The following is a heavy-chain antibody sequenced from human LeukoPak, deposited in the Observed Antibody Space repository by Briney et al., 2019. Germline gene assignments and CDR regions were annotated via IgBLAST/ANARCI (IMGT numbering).Heavy chain of an antibody. Sequence: GGSLRLSCAASGFTFSSSAMSWVRQAPGKGLEWVSAISNNGGYTYYADSVQGRFTISKDNAKNTVYLQMNNLRAEDTAVYYCVSFYETYWGRGTLVTVSS. J-gene: IGHJ4*02. D-gene: IGHD2/OR15-2a*01. CDR3: VSFYETY. CDR2: ISNNGGYT. CDR1: GFTFSSSA. V-gene: IGHV3-23*01.